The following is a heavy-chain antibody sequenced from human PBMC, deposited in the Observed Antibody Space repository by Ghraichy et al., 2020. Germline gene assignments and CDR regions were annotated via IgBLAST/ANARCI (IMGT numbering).Heavy chain of an antibody. CDR2: IIPIFGTA. Sequence: SVKVSCKASGGTFSSYAISWVRQAPGQGLEWMGGIIPIFGTANYAQKFQGRVTITADESTSTAYMELSSLRSEDTAVYYCARDDRGSSWGESYYYYGMDVWGQGTTVTVSS. D-gene: IGHD6-6*01. V-gene: IGHV1-69*13. J-gene: IGHJ6*02. CDR3: ARDDRGSSWGESYYYYGMDV. CDR1: GGTFSSYA.